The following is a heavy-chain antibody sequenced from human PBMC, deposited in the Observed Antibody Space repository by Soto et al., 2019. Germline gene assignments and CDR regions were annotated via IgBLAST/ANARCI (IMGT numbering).Heavy chain of an antibody. CDR3: ARDHGSSSLYDYYYGLDV. Sequence: GGSLRLSCAASGFTFSSYAMHWVRQAPGKGLEWVAVISYDGSNKYYTDSVKGRFTISRDNSKNTLYLQMNSLRAEDTAVYYCARDHGSSSLYDYYYGLDVWGQGTTVTVSS. D-gene: IGHD6-13*01. J-gene: IGHJ6*02. CDR2: ISYDGSNK. CDR1: GFTFSSYA. V-gene: IGHV3-30*04.